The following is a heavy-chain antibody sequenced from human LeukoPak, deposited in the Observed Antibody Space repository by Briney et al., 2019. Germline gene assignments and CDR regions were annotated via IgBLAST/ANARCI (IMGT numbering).Heavy chain of an antibody. V-gene: IGHV4-34*01. CDR1: GGSFSGYY. Sequence: KTSETLSLTCAVYGGSFSGYYWSWIRQPPGKGLEWIGEINHSGSTNYNPSLKSRVTISVDTSKNQFSLKLSSVTAADTAVYYCAFSGDDYSHFDYWGQGTLVTVSS. D-gene: IGHD2-15*01. J-gene: IGHJ4*02. CDR2: INHSGST. CDR3: AFSGDDYSHFDY.